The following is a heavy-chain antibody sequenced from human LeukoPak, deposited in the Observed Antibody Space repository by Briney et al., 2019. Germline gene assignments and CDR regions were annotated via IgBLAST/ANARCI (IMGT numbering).Heavy chain of an antibody. CDR2: INPNSGGT. J-gene: IGHJ4*02. CDR1: GYTFTCYY. CDR3: ARDLEQLVPLFDY. D-gene: IGHD6-6*01. Sequence: GASVKVSCKASGYTFTCYYMHWVRQAPGQGLEWMGWINPNSGGTNYAQRFQGRVTMTRDTSISTAYMELSRLRSDDTAVYYCARDLEQLVPLFDYWGQGTLVTVSS. V-gene: IGHV1-2*02.